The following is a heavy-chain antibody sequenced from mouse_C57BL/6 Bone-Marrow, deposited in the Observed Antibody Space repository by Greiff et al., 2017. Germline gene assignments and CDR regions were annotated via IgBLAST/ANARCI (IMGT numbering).Heavy chain of an antibody. CDR3: ARSSHYGSSYDYAMDY. J-gene: IGHJ4*01. V-gene: IGHV3-8*01. CDR2: ISYSGST. CDR1: GYSITSDY. D-gene: IGHD1-1*01. Sequence: EVQLVESGPGLAKPSQTLSLTCSVTGYSITSDYWNWIRKFPGNKLEYMGYISYSGSTYYNPSLKSRISITRDTSKNQYYLQLNSVTTEDTATYYCARSSHYGSSYDYAMDYWGQGTSVTVSS.